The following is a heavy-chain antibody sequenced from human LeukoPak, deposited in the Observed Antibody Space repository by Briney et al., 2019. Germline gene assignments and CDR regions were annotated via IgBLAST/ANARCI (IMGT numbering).Heavy chain of an antibody. CDR2: IYYSGST. Sequence: IPSETLSLTCTVSGVSVSSGSYYWSWIRQPPGKGLEWIGYIYYSGSTNYNPSLKSRLTISVDTSKNQFSLKLSSVTAADTAVYYCAREKSDILTGYYYGMDVWGQGTTVTVSS. CDR1: GVSVSSGSYY. CDR3: AREKSDILTGYYYGMDV. V-gene: IGHV4-61*01. D-gene: IGHD3-9*01. J-gene: IGHJ6*02.